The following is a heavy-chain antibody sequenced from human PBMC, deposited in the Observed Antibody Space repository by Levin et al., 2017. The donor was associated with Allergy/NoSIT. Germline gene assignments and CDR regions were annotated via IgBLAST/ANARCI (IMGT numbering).Heavy chain of an antibody. CDR2: ISGSGGST. CDR3: AKDGCSGGSCSLYYYYGMDG. J-gene: IGHJ6*02. CDR1: GFTFSSYA. D-gene: IGHD2-15*01. V-gene: IGHV3-23*01. Sequence: AGGSLRLSCAASGFTFSSYAMSWVRQAPGKGLEWVSAISGSGGSTYYADSVKGRFTISRDNSKNTLYLQMNSLRAEDTAVYYCAKDGCSGGSCSLYYYYGMDGWGQGTTVTVSS.